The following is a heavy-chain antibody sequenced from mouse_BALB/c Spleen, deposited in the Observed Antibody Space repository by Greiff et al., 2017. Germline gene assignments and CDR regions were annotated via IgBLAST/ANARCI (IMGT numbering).Heavy chain of an antibody. V-gene: IGHV1S126*01. J-gene: IGHJ4*01. CDR3: TRSLYDYEGDYAMDY. D-gene: IGHD2-4*01. CDR2: IYPSDSYT. CDR1: GYTFTSYW. Sequence: QVQLQQSGPELVKPGASVKMSCKASGYTFTSYWINWVKQRPGQGLEWIGNIYPSDSYTNYNQKFKDKATLTVDKSSSTAYMQLSSPTSEDSAVYYCTRSLYDYEGDYAMDYWGQGTSVTVSS.